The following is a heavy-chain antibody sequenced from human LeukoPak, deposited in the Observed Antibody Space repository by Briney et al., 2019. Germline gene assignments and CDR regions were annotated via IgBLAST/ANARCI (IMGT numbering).Heavy chain of an antibody. Sequence: ASVKVSCKVSGYTLTELSMHWVRQAPGKGLEWMGGFDPEDGETIYAQKFQGRVTMTEDTSTDTAYMELSSLRSEDTAVYYCATTGVYCSGGSCYSGWFDPWGQGPRSPSPQ. CDR1: GYTLTELS. CDR3: ATTGVYCSGGSCYSGWFDP. J-gene: IGHJ5*02. V-gene: IGHV1-24*01. CDR2: FDPEDGET. D-gene: IGHD2-15*01.